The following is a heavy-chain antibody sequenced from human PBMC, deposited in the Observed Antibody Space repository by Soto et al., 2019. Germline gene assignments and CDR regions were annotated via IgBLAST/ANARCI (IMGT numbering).Heavy chain of an antibody. J-gene: IGHJ6*02. CDR2: IIPIFGTA. Sequence: QVQLVQSGAEVKKPGSSVKVSCKASGGTFSSYAISWVQQAPGQGLEWMGGIIPIFGTANYAQKFQGRVTITADESTSTAYMELSSLRSEDTAVYYCARGSYYYDSSGYSDYYYYYGMDVWGQGTTVTVSS. CDR1: GGTFSSYA. D-gene: IGHD3-22*01. V-gene: IGHV1-69*01. CDR3: ARGSYYYDSSGYSDYYYYYGMDV.